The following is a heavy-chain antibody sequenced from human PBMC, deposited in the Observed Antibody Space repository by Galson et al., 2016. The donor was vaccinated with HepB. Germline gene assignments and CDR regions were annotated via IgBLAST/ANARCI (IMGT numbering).Heavy chain of an antibody. D-gene: IGHD1-26*01. CDR3: ARGRGGATQRYFDY. CDR1: GFTFSSHA. J-gene: IGHJ4*02. Sequence: SLRLSCAASGFTFSSHAMHWVRQAPGKGLECVSTISDNGGRTYYANSVKGRFTISRDNSKNTLYLQRGSLRADDMAVYYCARGRGGATQRYFDYWGQGTLVTVSS. CDR2: ISDNGGRT. V-gene: IGHV3-64*01.